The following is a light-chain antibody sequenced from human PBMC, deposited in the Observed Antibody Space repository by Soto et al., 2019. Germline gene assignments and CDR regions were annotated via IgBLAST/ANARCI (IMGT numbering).Light chain of an antibody. CDR2: EVS. J-gene: IGLJ1*01. CDR1: SSDVGGYNY. CDR3: SCYTSSSTLYV. Sequence: QSALTQPASVSGSPGQSITISCTGTSSDVGGYNYVSWYQQPPGKAPKLIIYEVSNRPSGVSNRFSGSKSGNTASLTISAPQAADEDDYYCSCYTSSSTLYVLGTGTKLTVL. V-gene: IGLV2-14*01.